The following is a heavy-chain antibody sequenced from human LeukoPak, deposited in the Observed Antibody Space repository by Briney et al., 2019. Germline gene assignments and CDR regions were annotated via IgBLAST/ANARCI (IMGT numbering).Heavy chain of an antibody. CDR2: INPNSGGT. J-gene: IGHJ6*03. Sequence: ASVKVSCKASGYTFTGYYMHWVRQAPGQGLEWMGWINPNSGGTNYAQKFQGRVTMTRDTSISTAYTELSRLRSDDTAVYYCAREYMVRDYYYYYMDVWGKGTTVTVPS. CDR3: AREYMVRDYYYYYMDV. CDR1: GYTFTGYY. V-gene: IGHV1-2*02. D-gene: IGHD3-10*01.